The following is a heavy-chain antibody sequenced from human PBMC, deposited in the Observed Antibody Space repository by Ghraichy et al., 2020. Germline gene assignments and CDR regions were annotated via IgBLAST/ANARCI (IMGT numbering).Heavy chain of an antibody. CDR2: ISSSSTYI. D-gene: IGHD1-26*01. CDR3: ARYYVSGSVNDAFDA. CDR1: GFTFSDYS. Sequence: GGSLRLSCAASGFTFSDYSINWVRQAPGEGLEWVSSISSSSTYIYYADSVKGRFTISRDNAKNSLYLQMNSLRAEDTAVYYCARYYVSGSVNDAFDAWGQGTMVTVSS. J-gene: IGHJ3*01. V-gene: IGHV3-21*01.